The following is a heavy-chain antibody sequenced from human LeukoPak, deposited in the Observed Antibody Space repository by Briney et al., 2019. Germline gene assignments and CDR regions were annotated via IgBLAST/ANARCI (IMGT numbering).Heavy chain of an antibody. CDR1: GFTFDDYA. V-gene: IGHV3-9*01. CDR3: ARVLSGSWDWFDP. CDR2: IAWNSGSV. J-gene: IGHJ5*02. D-gene: IGHD3-22*01. Sequence: GRSLRHSCAVSGFTFDDYAMYSVRQAPGKGLEWVSGIAWNSGSVDYADSVKGRFTISIDNAKNSLYLQMNSLRAEDTAVYYCARVLSGSWDWFDPWGQGTLVTVSS.